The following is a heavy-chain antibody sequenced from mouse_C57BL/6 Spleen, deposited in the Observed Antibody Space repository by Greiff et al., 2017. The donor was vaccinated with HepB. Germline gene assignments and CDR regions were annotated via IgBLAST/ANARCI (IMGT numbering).Heavy chain of an antibody. D-gene: IGHD1-1*01. Sequence: EVHLVESGAELVRPGASVKLSCTASGFNIKDYYMHWVKQRPEQGLEWIGRIDPEDGDTEYAPKFQGKATLTADTSSNTAYLQLSSLTSEDTAVYYCTTYGDYGSSLSMDFDVWGTGTTVTVSS. CDR1: GFNIKDYY. J-gene: IGHJ1*03. CDR3: TTYGDYGSSLSMDFDV. V-gene: IGHV14-1*01. CDR2: IDPEDGDT.